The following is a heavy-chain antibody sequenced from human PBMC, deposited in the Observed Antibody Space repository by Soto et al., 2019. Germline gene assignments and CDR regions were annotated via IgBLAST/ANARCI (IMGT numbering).Heavy chain of an antibody. Sequence: EVELLESGGGLVQPEGSLRLSCAASGFTFSTYAMCWVRQAPGKGLEWVSVVSRGGGTHYADSVKGRFTVSRDNSKNTLSLQMNSLRADDTAVYYCAKRRGAGGHFDYWGQGALVTVSS. D-gene: IGHD2-15*01. J-gene: IGHJ4*02. CDR3: AKRRGAGGHFDY. CDR1: GFTFSTYA. V-gene: IGHV3-23*01. CDR2: VSRGGGT.